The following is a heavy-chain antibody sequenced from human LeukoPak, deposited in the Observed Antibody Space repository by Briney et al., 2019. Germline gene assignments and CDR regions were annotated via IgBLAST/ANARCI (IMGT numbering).Heavy chain of an antibody. CDR2: ISGSGGST. CDR3: AKPVRIAAVGKPGYFDY. J-gene: IGHJ4*02. CDR1: GFTFSSYA. Sequence: PGGSLRLSCAASGFTFSSYAMHWVRQAPGKGLEWVSAISGSGGSTYYADSVKGRFTISRDNSKNTLYLQMNSLRAEDTAVYYCAKPVRIAAVGKPGYFDYWGQGTLVTVSS. V-gene: IGHV3-23*01. D-gene: IGHD6-13*01.